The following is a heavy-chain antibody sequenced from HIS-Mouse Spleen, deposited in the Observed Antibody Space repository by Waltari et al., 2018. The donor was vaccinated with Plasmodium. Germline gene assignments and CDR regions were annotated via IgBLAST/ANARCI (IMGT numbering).Heavy chain of an antibody. Sequence: EVQLVESGGGLVQPGGSLRLSCAASGFTVSSNYMSWVRQAPGKGLEWGSVIYSGGSTYYADSVKGRCTISRDNSKNTLYLQMNSLRAEDTAVYYCATPRVGGSYFDYWGQGTLVTVSS. CDR3: ATPRVGGSYFDY. V-gene: IGHV3-66*01. J-gene: IGHJ4*02. D-gene: IGHD1-26*01. CDR2: IYSGGST. CDR1: GFTVSSNY.